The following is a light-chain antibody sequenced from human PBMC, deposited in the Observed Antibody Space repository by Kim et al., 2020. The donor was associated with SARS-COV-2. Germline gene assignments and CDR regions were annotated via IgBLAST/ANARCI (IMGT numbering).Light chain of an antibody. CDR2: EVS. J-gene: IGKJ5*01. CDR3: MQNIELPT. V-gene: IGKV2D-29*01. CDR1: RSLLQTNGRTY. Sequence: VVMTQTPLSLSVTPGQPASISCKSSRSLLQTNGRTYLFWYLQKSGQPLQLLIYEVSNRFSGVSDRFSGSGSGTDFTLKISRVEADDVGIYYCMQNIELPTFGQGTRLEIK.